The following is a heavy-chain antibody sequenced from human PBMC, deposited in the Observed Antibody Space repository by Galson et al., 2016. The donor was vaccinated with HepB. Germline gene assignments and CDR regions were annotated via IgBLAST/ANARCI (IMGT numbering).Heavy chain of an antibody. V-gene: IGHV4-30-2*01. D-gene: IGHD6-13*01. J-gene: IGHJ5*02. CDR1: GGSISTVGYA. CDR3: ARGVGSSSWFRFDP. Sequence: TLSLTCAVSGGSISTVGYAWSWIRQPPGKGLEWIGYISHSGTTYYNLSLKSRVTILVDRSKNQFSLRLRSVTAADTAVYYCARGVGSSSWFRFDPWGQGALVTVSS. CDR2: ISHSGTT.